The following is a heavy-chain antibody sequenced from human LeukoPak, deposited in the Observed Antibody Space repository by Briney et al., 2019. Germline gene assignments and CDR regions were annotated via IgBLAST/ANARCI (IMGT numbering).Heavy chain of an antibody. Sequence: SETLSLTCTVSGGSISSYYWSWIRQPAGKGLEWIGRIYTSGSTNYNPSLKSRVTISVDTSKNQFSLKLSSVTAADTAVYYCASGGVRGIIDYWGQGTLVTVSS. J-gene: IGHJ4*02. CDR1: GGSISSYY. V-gene: IGHV4-4*07. CDR2: IYTSGST. CDR3: ASGGVRGIIDY. D-gene: IGHD3-10*01.